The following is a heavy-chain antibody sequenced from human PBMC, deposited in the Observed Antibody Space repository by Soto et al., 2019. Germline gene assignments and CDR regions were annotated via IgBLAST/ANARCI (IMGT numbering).Heavy chain of an antibody. J-gene: IGHJ6*02. Sequence: QAQLVQSGVEVKKAGASVKVSCKASGYTFSSYGISWARQAPGQGLEWVGGISDYNGNTQYAQKFQGRVFMTTDTATRTAYMELRGLRSDDTAVYFCAREGYYSGSGTYSPPRFYGMDVWGQGTTVTVSS. CDR1: GYTFSSYG. D-gene: IGHD3-10*01. V-gene: IGHV1-18*01. CDR3: AREGYYSGSGTYSPPRFYGMDV. CDR2: ISDYNGNT.